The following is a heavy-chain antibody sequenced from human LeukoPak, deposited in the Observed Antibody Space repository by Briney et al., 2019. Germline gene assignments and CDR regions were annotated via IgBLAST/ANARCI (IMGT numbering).Heavy chain of an antibody. CDR2: IPYDGSDK. V-gene: IGHV3-30*02. CDR3: AAMTSVTTGDY. J-gene: IGHJ4*02. Sequence: GGSLRLSCAASAFTFSSYGMHWVRQAPGKGLEWVAFIPYDGSDKFYADSVKGRFTISRDNSKNTLYLQMNSLRAEDTAVYYCAAMTSVTTGDYWGQGTLVTVSS. CDR1: AFTFSSYG. D-gene: IGHD4-11*01.